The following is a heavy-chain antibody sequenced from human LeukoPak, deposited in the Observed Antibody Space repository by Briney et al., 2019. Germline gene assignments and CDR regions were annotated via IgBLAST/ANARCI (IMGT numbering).Heavy chain of an antibody. CDR2: IYRGGTT. V-gene: IGHV3-53*01. Sequence: GGSLRLSCAASGFTVSSSFMSWVRQAPGKGLEWVSLIYRGGTTYVADSVKGRFTVSRDNSKNTVDLQMSSLRAEDTAVYFCARDRGVSSGGSWYSTYFDNWGQGTPVTVSS. D-gene: IGHD2-15*01. CDR3: ARDRGVSSGGSWYSTYFDN. J-gene: IGHJ4*02. CDR1: GFTVSSSF.